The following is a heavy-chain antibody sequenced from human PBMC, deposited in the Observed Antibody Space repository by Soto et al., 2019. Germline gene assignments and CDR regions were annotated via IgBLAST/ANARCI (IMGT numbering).Heavy chain of an antibody. CDR1: GGTFSHYA. CDR3: AREGCSSTTCYIPYNWFDP. CDR2: IIPIIASA. D-gene: IGHD2-2*02. V-gene: IGHV1-69*01. J-gene: IGHJ5*02. Sequence: QVQLVQSGAEVKKPGSSVKVSCKASGGTFSHYAINWVRQAPGQGLEWIGGIIPIIASATYAQKFQGRVTITADESTTTAYMELSSLTSEDTAVYYCAREGCSSTTCYIPYNWFDPWGQGTLVTVSS.